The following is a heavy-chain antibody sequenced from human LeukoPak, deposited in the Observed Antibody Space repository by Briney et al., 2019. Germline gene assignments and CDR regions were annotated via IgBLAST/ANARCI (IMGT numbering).Heavy chain of an antibody. J-gene: IGHJ4*02. V-gene: IGHV1-18*01. D-gene: IGHD1-26*01. Sequence: GASVTVSCKASGYTFTSYGISWVRQAPGQGLEWMGWISAYNGNTNYAQKLQGRVTMTTDTSTSTAYMELRSLRSDDTAVYYCARHRIVGATSAFDYWGQGTLVTVSS. CDR3: ARHRIVGATSAFDY. CDR2: ISAYNGNT. CDR1: GYTFTSYG.